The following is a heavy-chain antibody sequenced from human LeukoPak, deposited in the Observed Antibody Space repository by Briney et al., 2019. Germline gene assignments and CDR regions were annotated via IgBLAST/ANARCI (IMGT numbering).Heavy chain of an antibody. J-gene: IGHJ4*02. CDR1: GFTFSSYA. CDR3: AKPGTYYYDSSGYPN. V-gene: IGHV3-23*01. D-gene: IGHD3-22*01. CDR2: ISGSGGST. Sequence: GGSLRLSCAASGFTFSSYAMSWVRQAPGKGLEWVSAISGSGGSTYYADSVKGRFTISRDNSKNTLYLQMNSLRAEDTAVDYCAKPGTYYYDSSGYPNWGQGTLVTVSS.